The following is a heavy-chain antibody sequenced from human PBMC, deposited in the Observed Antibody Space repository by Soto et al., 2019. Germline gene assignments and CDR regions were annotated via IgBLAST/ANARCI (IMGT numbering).Heavy chain of an antibody. J-gene: IGHJ6*02. V-gene: IGHV3-30*14. D-gene: IGHD6-13*01. CDR2: ISYDGSNK. CDR3: ARVESSSGWRFGDYYYYGMDV. CDR1: GFTFSSYA. Sequence: QVQLLESGGGVVQPGRSLRLSCAASGFTFSSYAMHWVRQAPGKGLEWVAAISYDGSNKYYADSVKGRFTISRDNSKNTLYLQMNSLRAEDTAVYYCARVESSSGWRFGDYYYYGMDVWGQGTTVTVSS.